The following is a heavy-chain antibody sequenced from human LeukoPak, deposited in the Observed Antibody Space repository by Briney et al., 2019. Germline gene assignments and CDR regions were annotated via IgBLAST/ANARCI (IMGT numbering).Heavy chain of an antibody. CDR3: TTATSTYYYDSSGSVIFDY. J-gene: IGHJ4*02. D-gene: IGHD3-22*01. CDR2: IRYDGSNK. Sequence: GGSLRLSCAASGFTFSSYGMHWVRQAPGKGLEWVAFIRYDGSNKYYADSVKGRFTISRDNSKNTLYLQMNSLKTEDTAVYYCTTATSTYYYDSSGSVIFDYWGQGTLVTVSS. CDR1: GFTFSSYG. V-gene: IGHV3-30*02.